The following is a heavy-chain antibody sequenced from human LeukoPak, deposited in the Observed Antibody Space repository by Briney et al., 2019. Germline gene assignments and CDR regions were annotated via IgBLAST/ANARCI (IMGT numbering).Heavy chain of an antibody. CDR1: GFTVSSNY. J-gene: IGHJ3*02. D-gene: IGHD1-14*01. CDR2: SYSDGST. CDR3: ARVLPGTAYDAFDI. V-gene: IGHV3-66*01. Sequence: GGSLRLSCAASGFTVSSNYMSWVRQARGGGLEWVSISYSDGSTYYPESVKGRFTISRDNSKNTLYLQVNSLRAEDTAVYYCARVLPGTAYDAFDIWGQGTMVTVSS.